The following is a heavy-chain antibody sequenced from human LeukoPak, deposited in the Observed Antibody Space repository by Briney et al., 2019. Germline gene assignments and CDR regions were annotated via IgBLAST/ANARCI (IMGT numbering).Heavy chain of an antibody. Sequence: PGGSLRLSCAASGFTFSSYSMNWVRQAPGKGLEWVSSISSSSSYIYYADSVKGRFTISRDNAKDTLYLQMSSLRAEDSAVYYCISSSPSFDYWGQGTLVAVSS. CDR1: GFTFSSYS. CDR2: ISSSSSYI. V-gene: IGHV3-21*01. J-gene: IGHJ4*02. CDR3: ISSSPSFDY.